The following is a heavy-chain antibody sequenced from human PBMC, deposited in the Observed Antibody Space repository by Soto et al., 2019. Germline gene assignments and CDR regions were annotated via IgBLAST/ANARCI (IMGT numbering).Heavy chain of an antibody. V-gene: IGHV4-4*07. Sequence: SSETLSLTCTVTGGAISGYYWTWIRQSDGEGLEWIGRIYSSGSTNYNPSLKSRVTISLDTSMNYFSLRLSSVTDADTAVYYCARGQRFSDWFDPWGQGTLVTVSS. J-gene: IGHJ5*02. CDR3: ARGQRFSDWFDP. D-gene: IGHD3-3*01. CDR1: GGAISGYY. CDR2: IYSSGST.